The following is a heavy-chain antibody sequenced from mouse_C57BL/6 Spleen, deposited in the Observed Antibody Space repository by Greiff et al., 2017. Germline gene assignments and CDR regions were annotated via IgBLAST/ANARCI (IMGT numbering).Heavy chain of an antibody. CDR1: GYTFTDHT. V-gene: IGHV1-78*01. CDR3: ARPYYGSSTWFAY. CDR2: IYPRDGST. J-gene: IGHJ3*01. Sequence: VKLQESAAELVKPGASVKISCKVSGYTFTDHTIHWMKQRPEQGLEWIGYIYPRDGSTKYNEKFKGKATLTADKSSSTAYMQLNSLTSEDSAVYFCARPYYGSSTWFAYWGQGTLVTVSA. D-gene: IGHD1-1*01.